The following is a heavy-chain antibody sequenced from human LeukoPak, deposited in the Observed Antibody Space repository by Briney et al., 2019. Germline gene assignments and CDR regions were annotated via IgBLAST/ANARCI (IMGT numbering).Heavy chain of an antibody. V-gene: IGHV4-39*01. CDR3: ARHVTHDYVWGSYQRQFDY. CDR2: IYYSGST. D-gene: IGHD3-16*02. J-gene: IGHJ4*02. Sequence: SETLSLTCTVSGGSISSGDYYWSWIRQPPGKGLEWIGSIYYSGSTYYNPSLKSRVTISVDTSKNQFSLKLSSVTAADTAVYYCARHVTHDYVWGSYQRQFDYWGQGTLVTVSS. CDR1: GGSISSGDYY.